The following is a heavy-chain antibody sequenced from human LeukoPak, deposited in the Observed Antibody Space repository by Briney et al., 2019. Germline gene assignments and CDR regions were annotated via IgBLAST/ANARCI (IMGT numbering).Heavy chain of an antibody. Sequence: GGSLRLSCAASGFTFSNYAMSWVRQAPGKGLEWVSGISGSGGSTYYADSVKGRFTISRDNSKNTLYLQMNSLKGDDTAVYYCAKDSAFYYIDVWGKGTTVIISS. CDR2: ISGSGGST. J-gene: IGHJ6*03. V-gene: IGHV3-23*01. CDR1: GFTFSNYA. CDR3: AKDSAFYYIDV. D-gene: IGHD3-10*01.